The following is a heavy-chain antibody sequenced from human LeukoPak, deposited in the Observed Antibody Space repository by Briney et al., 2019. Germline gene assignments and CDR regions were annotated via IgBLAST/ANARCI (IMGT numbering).Heavy chain of an antibody. J-gene: IGHJ4*02. Sequence: ASVKVSCKVSGYTLTELSMHWVRQAPGNGLEWMGGFDPEDGETIYAQKFQGRVTMTEDTSTDTAYMELSSLRSEDTAVYYCETTYDFWSGHALDYWGQGTLVTVSS. V-gene: IGHV1-24*01. D-gene: IGHD3-3*01. CDR3: ETTYDFWSGHALDY. CDR1: GYTLTELS. CDR2: FDPEDGET.